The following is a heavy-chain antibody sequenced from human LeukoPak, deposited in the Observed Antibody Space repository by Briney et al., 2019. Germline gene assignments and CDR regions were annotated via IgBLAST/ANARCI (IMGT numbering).Heavy chain of an antibody. V-gene: IGHV6-1*01. CDR2: TYYKSKWYN. CDR3: ARDADWDYDAFDI. CDR1: GDSVSVNSDV. J-gene: IGHJ3*02. D-gene: IGHD1-7*01. Sequence: SQTLSLTCAISGDSVSVNSDVWNWIRQSPSRGLEWLGRTYYKSKWYNDYAVSVKSRITISPDTSKNQFSLQLNSVTPEDTAVYYCARDADWDYDAFDIWGQGTMVTVSS.